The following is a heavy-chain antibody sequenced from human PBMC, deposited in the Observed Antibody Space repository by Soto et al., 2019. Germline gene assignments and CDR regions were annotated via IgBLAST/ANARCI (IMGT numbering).Heavy chain of an antibody. Sequence: QVQLQESGPGLVKPSETLSLTCTVSGGSLSSVSYYWSWIRQPPGKGLEWIGYIYYSGSTNYNPSLQSRRTISVDTSKSQFSLKLSPVNAGDTAVYYCARTIGPAAYCGGYCHPYYCDFWVEETMVAVSS. V-gene: IGHV4-61*01. D-gene: IGHD2-21*02. CDR1: GGSLSSVSYY. CDR3: ARTIGPAAYCGGYCHPYYCDF. CDR2: IYYSGST. J-gene: IGHJ4*02.